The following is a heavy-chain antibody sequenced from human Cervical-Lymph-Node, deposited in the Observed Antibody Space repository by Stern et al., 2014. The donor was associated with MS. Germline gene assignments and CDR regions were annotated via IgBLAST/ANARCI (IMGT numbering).Heavy chain of an antibody. D-gene: IGHD5-18*01. CDR1: GYTLTNYP. CDR2: INTNTGNS. V-gene: IGHV7-4-1*02. Sequence: QLVQYGSELKKPGASVKVSCKASGYTLTNYPINWVRQAPGQGLEWMGWINTNTGNSTYAQDFTGRFVFSLDTSVSTAYLQISNLKAEDTAVYYCARDFVDTAMITRSDYLDCWGQGTLVTVSS. CDR3: ARDFVDTAMITRSDYLDC. J-gene: IGHJ4*02.